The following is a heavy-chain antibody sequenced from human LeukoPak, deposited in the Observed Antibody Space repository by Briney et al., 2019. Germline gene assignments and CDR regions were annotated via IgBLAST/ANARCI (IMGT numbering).Heavy chain of an antibody. CDR3: ARGPPYYYDSSGYYFDY. J-gene: IGHJ4*02. CDR1: GYTFTSFH. Sequence: ASVKVSCKASGYTFTSFHINWVRQATGQGLEWMGWMNPNNANTGYAQKFKGRVSMTSDTSKSTAYMEMSSLRPEDTAVYYCARGPPYYYDSSGYYFDYWGQGTLVTVSS. V-gene: IGHV1-8*01. D-gene: IGHD3-22*01. CDR2: MNPNNANT.